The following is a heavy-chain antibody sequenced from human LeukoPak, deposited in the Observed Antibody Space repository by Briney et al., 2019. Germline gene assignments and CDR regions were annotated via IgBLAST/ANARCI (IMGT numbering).Heavy chain of an antibody. CDR2: ISYDGSNK. V-gene: IGHV3-30*07. Sequence: PGGSLRLSCAASGFTFSSYAMHWVRQAPGKGLEWVAVISYDGSNKYYADSVKGRFTISRDNSKNTLYLQMNSLRAEDTALYYCAKVAHGGDRFDSWGQGTLVTVSS. CDR3: AKVAHGGDRFDS. J-gene: IGHJ5*01. D-gene: IGHD2-21*02. CDR1: GFTFSSYA.